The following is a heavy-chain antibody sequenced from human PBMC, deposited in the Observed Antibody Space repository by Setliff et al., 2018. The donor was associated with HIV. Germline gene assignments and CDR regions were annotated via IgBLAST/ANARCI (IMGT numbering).Heavy chain of an antibody. V-gene: IGHV1-69*05. D-gene: IGHD3-10*01. CDR2: IIPIFGTP. CDR1: GDTFSSYV. CDR3: ARGDYYGSGNYPPPYYFDD. J-gene: IGHJ4*02. Sequence: SVKVSCKASGDTFSSYVISWVRQAPGQGLEWMGGIIPIFGTPNYAQRFQGRVTITTDESTSTAYMDLSSLRSEDTAVYYCARGDYYGSGNYPPPYYFDDWGQGTLVTVSS.